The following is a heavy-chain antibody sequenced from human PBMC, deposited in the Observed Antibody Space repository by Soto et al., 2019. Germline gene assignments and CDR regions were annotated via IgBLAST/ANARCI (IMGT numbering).Heavy chain of an antibody. J-gene: IGHJ4*02. CDR3: TRDQDTYGQAVFDS. Sequence: PGGSLRLSCVVSGFSLSSRWMHWVRQTPGKGLVWVSRIKTDGSITNYADSVKGRFTISRDSAKNTLYLHMNSLRPEDTAMYYCTRDQDTYGQAVFDSWGQGTLVTSPQ. D-gene: IGHD2-15*01. CDR2: IKTDGSIT. CDR1: GFSLSSRW. V-gene: IGHV3-74*01.